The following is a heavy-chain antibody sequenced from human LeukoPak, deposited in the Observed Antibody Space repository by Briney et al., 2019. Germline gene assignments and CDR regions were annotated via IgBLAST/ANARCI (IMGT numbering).Heavy chain of an antibody. V-gene: IGHV4-59*02. J-gene: IGHJ1*01. CDR3: ATLAPGIAAAGTLFQH. CDR1: GGSVSSYS. Sequence: SETLSLTCTVSGGSVSSYSWSWIRQTPEKGLEWIGYMYYSGSSNYNPSLESRATILVDTSKNQFSLRVISVTAADTAVYYCATLAPGIAAAGTLFQHWGQGTLVTVSS. CDR2: MYYSGSS. D-gene: IGHD6-13*01.